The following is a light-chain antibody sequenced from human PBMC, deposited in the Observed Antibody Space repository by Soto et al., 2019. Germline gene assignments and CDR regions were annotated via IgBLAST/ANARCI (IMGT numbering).Light chain of an antibody. J-gene: IGKJ4*01. CDR2: GAS. Sequence: EIVLTQFPGTLSLSPGERATLSCRASLSVSSTYLAWYQQKPGQAPRLLIFGASSRATGIPDRFSASGSGTDFILTISRLEPEDFALYYCQHYHKSPLFGGGTKVEIK. V-gene: IGKV3-20*01. CDR1: LSVSSTY. CDR3: QHYHKSPL.